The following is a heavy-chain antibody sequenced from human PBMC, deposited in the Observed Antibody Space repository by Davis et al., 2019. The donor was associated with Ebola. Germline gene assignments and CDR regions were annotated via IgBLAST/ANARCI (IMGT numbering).Heavy chain of an antibody. D-gene: IGHD4-17*01. V-gene: IGHV4-4*07. CDR2: IYTSGST. CDR3: ARDGYGENYYYYYGMDV. J-gene: IGHJ6*02. CDR1: GGSISSYY. Sequence: PLETLSLTCTVSGGSISSYYWSWIRQPAGKGLEWIGRIYTSGSTNYNPSLKSRVTMSVDTSKNQFSLKLSSVTAADTAVYYCARDGYGENYYYYYGMDVWGQGTTVTVSS.